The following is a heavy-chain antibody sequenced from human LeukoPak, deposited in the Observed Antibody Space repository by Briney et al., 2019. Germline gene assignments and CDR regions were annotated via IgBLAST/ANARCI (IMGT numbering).Heavy chain of an antibody. V-gene: IGHV3-48*01. CDR3: ARETEMATIYYYYYYMDV. CDR1: GFTFSSYG. CDR2: ISSSSSTI. J-gene: IGHJ6*03. D-gene: IGHD5-24*01. Sequence: GGSLRLSCAASGFTFSSYGMTWVRQAPGKGLEGVSYISSSSSTIYYADSVKGRFTISRDNAKNSLYLQLNSLRAEDTAVYYCARETEMATIYYYYYYMDVWGKGTTVTVSS.